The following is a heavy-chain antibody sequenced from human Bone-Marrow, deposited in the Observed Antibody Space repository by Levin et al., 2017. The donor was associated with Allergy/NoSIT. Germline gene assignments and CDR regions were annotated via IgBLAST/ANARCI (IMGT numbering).Heavy chain of an antibody. CDR2: INRDGSST. Sequence: GGSLRLSCSASGFNFSSYWMHWVRQAPGKGLVWVSRINRDGSSTSYADSVKGRFTISRDNAKNTLSLQMNSLRAEDTSVYYCARDRVTTNWYFDLWRRGTLVPVSS. V-gene: IGHV3-74*01. D-gene: IGHD4-17*01. CDR1: GFNFSSYW. J-gene: IGHJ2*01. CDR3: ARDRVTTNWYFDL.